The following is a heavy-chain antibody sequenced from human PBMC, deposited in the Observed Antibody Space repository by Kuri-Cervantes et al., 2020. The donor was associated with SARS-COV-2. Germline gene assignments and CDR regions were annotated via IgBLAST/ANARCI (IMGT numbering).Heavy chain of an antibody. CDR2: IRPSGGSK. D-gene: IGHD3-16*01. Sequence: GGSLRLSCAVSGYSISSGYYWGWIRQAPGKGLEWVSSIRPSGGSKFYADSVKGRFTISRDDAKSSVYLQMNSLRGEDTAVYYCARDLRMGKSLDYWGQGTLVTVSS. CDR3: ARDLRMGKSLDY. CDR1: GYSISSGYY. V-gene: IGHV3-11*04. J-gene: IGHJ4*02.